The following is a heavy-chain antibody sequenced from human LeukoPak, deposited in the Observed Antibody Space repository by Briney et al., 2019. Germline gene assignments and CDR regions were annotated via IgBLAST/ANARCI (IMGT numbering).Heavy chain of an antibody. Sequence: GASVKVSCKASGYTFSSYDINWVRQATGQGLEWMGWMNPNSGNTGYAQKFQGRVTMTRNTSISTAYMDLSRLTSDDTALYYCARDHNSENWGSLGGWGQGTLVTVSS. V-gene: IGHV1-8*01. CDR1: GYTFSSYD. CDR2: MNPNSGNT. D-gene: IGHD7-27*01. J-gene: IGHJ4*02. CDR3: ARDHNSENWGSLGG.